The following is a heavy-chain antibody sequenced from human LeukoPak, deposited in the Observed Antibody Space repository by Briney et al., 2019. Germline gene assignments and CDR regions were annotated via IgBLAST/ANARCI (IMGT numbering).Heavy chain of an antibody. J-gene: IGHJ6*02. CDR1: GYTFTSYD. D-gene: IGHD3-3*01. CDR3: ARQPISGYYYGMDV. V-gene: IGHV1-8*01. Sequence: VASVKVSCKASGYTFTSYDINWVRQATGQGLEWMGWMNPNSGNTGYAQKFQGRVTMTRNTSISTTYMELSSLRSEDTAVYYCARQPISGYYYGMDVWGQGTTVTVSS. CDR2: MNPNSGNT.